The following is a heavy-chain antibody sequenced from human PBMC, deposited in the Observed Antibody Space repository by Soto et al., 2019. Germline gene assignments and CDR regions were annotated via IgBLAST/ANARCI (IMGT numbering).Heavy chain of an antibody. CDR1: GGTFSSYA. J-gene: IGHJ6*02. D-gene: IGHD4-4*01. CDR2: IIPIFGTA. Sequence: QVQLVQSGAEVKKPGSSVKVSCKASGGTFSSYAISWVRQAPGQGLEWMGGIIPIFGTANYAQKFQGRVTITADESTSTAYMELSNLRSEDTAVYYCAGDLSTTVTRHYYYYGMDVWGQGTTGTASS. V-gene: IGHV1-69*01. CDR3: AGDLSTTVTRHYYYYGMDV.